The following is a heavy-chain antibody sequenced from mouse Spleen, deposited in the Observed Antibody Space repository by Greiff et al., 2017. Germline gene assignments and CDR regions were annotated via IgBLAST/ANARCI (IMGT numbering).Heavy chain of an antibody. Sequence: VQLQQSGAELVRPGASVKLSCTASGFNIKDDYMHWVKQRPEQGLEWIGWIDPENGDTEYASKFQGKATITADTSSNTAYLQLSSLTSEDTAVYYCTTSYDYDAMDYWGQGTSVTVSS. CDR1: GFNIKDDY. CDR2: IDPENGDT. CDR3: TTSYDYDAMDY. V-gene: IGHV14-4*01. J-gene: IGHJ4*01.